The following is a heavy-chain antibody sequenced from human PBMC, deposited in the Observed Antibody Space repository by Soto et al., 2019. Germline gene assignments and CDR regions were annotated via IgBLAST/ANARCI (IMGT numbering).Heavy chain of an antibody. CDR2: IYYSGST. Sequence: QVQLQESGPGLVKPSQTLSLICTVSGGSISSGGYYWSWIRQHPGKGLEWIGYIYYSGSTYYNPSLKSRVTISVDTSKNQFSLKLTSVTAADTAVYSCARDWGRDGCFDSWGQGTLFTVSS. D-gene: IGHD3-16*01. CDR3: ARDWGRDGCFDS. J-gene: IGHJ4*02. CDR1: GGSISSGGYY. V-gene: IGHV4-31*03.